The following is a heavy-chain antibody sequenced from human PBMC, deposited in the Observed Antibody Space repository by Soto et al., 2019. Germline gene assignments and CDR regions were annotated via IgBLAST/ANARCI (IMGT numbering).Heavy chain of an antibody. D-gene: IGHD3-22*01. V-gene: IGHV3-30*18. CDR1: GFTFSSYG. CDR3: AKGPRLPYQTYYYDSSPLSPGDY. CDR2: ISYDGSNK. Sequence: QVQLVESGGGVVQPGRSLRLSCAASGFTFSSYGMHWVRQAPGKGLEWVAVISYDGSNKYYADSVKGRFTISRDNSKNTLYLQMNSLRAEDTAVYYCAKGPRLPYQTYYYDSSPLSPGDYWGQGTLVTVSS. J-gene: IGHJ4*02.